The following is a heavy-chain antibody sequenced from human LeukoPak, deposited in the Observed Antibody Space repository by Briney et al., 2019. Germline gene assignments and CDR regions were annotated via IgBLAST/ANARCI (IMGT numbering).Heavy chain of an antibody. Sequence: GGSLRLSCAASGFSFSSNVMIWVRQAPGKGLEWVSSIPASGGSTYYADSVKGRFTISRDNSKNTLYLQLNSLRLNDTAIFYCAKHRRSSLVTTYFDAWGQGILVAVSS. J-gene: IGHJ4*02. D-gene: IGHD2-21*02. CDR2: IPASGGST. CDR3: AKHRRSSLVTTYFDA. V-gene: IGHV3-23*01. CDR1: GFSFSSNV.